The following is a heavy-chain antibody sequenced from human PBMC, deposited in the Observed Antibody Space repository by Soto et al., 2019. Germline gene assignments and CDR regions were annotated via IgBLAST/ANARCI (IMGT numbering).Heavy chain of an antibody. J-gene: IGHJ4*02. Sequence: QVQLVESGGGVVQPGRSLRLSCAASGFTFRGYALHWVRQAPGKGLEWVAVISYDGSNKFYADSVKGRFTISRDNSKHTLYLQMNSLRAEDTAVYYCARDLADSGFVFDYWGQGTLVTVSS. V-gene: IGHV3-30*04. D-gene: IGHD5-12*01. CDR3: ARDLADSGFVFDY. CDR1: GFTFRGYA. CDR2: ISYDGSNK.